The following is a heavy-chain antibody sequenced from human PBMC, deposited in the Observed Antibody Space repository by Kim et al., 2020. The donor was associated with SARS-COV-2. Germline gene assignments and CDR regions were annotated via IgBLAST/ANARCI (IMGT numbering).Heavy chain of an antibody. CDR3: ARPRSSPGVYYFDY. J-gene: IGHJ4*02. D-gene: IGHD6-13*01. Sequence: NPSLKSRVTISVDKSTNQFSLKLSSGTAADTAVYYCARPRSSPGVYYFDYWGQGTLVTVSS. V-gene: IGHV4-4*02.